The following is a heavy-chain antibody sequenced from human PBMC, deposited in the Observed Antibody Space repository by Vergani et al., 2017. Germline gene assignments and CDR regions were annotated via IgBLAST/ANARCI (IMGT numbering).Heavy chain of an antibody. CDR2: ISWDGGST. D-gene: IGHD3-3*01. CDR1: GFTFDDYT. Sequence: EVQLVESGGVVVQPGGSLRLSCAASGFTFDDYTMHWVRQAPGKGLEWVSLISWDGGSTYYADSVKGRFTISRDNAKNSLYLQMNSLRAEDTAVYYCARQYYDFWSGYSPTYDAFDIWGQGTMVTVSS. J-gene: IGHJ3*02. V-gene: IGHV3-43*01. CDR3: ARQYYDFWSGYSPTYDAFDI.